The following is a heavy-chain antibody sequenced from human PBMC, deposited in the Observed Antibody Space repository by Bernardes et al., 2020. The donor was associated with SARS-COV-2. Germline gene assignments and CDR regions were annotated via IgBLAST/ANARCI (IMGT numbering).Heavy chain of an antibody. Sequence: SETLSLTCTVSGGSISSYYWSWIRQPPGKGLEWIGYIYYSGSTNYNPSLKSRVTISVDTSKNQFSLKLSSVTAADTAVYYCARSMAGDSSSGYTAYWGQGPLLTVSS. CDR2: IYYSGST. D-gene: IGHD6-13*01. CDR3: ARSMAGDSSSGYTAY. V-gene: IGHV4-59*01. J-gene: IGHJ4*01. CDR1: GGSISSYY.